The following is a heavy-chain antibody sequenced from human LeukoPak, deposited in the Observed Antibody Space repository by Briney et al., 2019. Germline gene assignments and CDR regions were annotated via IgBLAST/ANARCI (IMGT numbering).Heavy chain of an antibody. CDR2: IRSYSSYI. Sequence: GGSLRLSCAASGFTLDNYNFNWVRQAPGKGLEWVASIRSYSSYIHYADSVKGRFTTSRDDAKKSLYLQMNSLRAEDTAVYYCARLFGGVTTFDYWGQGALVTVSS. J-gene: IGHJ4*02. V-gene: IGHV3-21*01. CDR3: ARLFGGVTTFDY. CDR1: GFTLDNYN. D-gene: IGHD2-8*02.